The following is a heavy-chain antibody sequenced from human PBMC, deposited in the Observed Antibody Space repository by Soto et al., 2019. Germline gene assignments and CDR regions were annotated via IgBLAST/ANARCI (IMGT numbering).Heavy chain of an antibody. CDR3: ARDGDTAMVDNDAFDI. CDR1: SGSISSSNW. V-gene: IGHV4-4*02. CDR2: IYHSGST. D-gene: IGHD5-18*01. Sequence: SETLSLTCAVSSGSISSSNWWSWVRQPPGKGLEWIGEIYHSGSTNYNPSLKSRVTISVDKSKNQFSLKLSSVTAADTAVYYCARDGDTAMVDNDAFDIWGQGTMVTVSS. J-gene: IGHJ3*02.